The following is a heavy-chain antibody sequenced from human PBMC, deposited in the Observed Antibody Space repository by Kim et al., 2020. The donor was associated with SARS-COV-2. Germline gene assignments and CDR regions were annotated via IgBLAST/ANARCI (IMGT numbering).Heavy chain of an antibody. CDR1: GFTFSSDA. CDR2: ISASGTT. V-gene: IGHV3-23*01. CDR3: ANGHWGA. Sequence: GGSLRLSCAASGFTFSSDAMTWVRQAPGKGLERVSLISASGTTYYADSVRGRFTISRNNSKNTLYLQMNSLRAEDTAIYYCANGHWGAWGQGTLVTVS. J-gene: IGHJ4*02. D-gene: IGHD3-16*01.